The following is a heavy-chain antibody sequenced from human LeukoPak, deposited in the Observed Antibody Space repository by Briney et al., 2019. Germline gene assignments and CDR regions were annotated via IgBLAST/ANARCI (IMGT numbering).Heavy chain of an antibody. CDR3: ASGNSHPRD. CDR2: IYYSGST. J-gene: IGHJ4*02. V-gene: IGHV4-39*07. CDR1: GGSISSSSYY. D-gene: IGHD5-18*01. Sequence: SETLSLTCTVSGGSISSSSYYWGWIRQPPGKGLEWIGSIYYSGSTYYSPSLKSRVTISVDTSKDQFSLSLTSVTAADTAVYYCASGNSHPRDWGQGTLVTVSS.